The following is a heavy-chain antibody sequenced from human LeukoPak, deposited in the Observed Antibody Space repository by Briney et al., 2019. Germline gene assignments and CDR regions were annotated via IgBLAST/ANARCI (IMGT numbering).Heavy chain of an antibody. Sequence: SETLSLTCTVSGGSISSSSYYWGWIRQPPGKGLEWIGSIYYSGSTYYNPSLKGRVTISVDTSENQFSLKLSSVTAADTAVYYCARHLRWRTSFSPFDYWGQGTLVTVSS. CDR1: GGSISSSSYY. CDR3: ARHLRWRTSFSPFDY. V-gene: IGHV4-39*01. D-gene: IGHD3/OR15-3a*01. CDR2: IYYSGST. J-gene: IGHJ4*02.